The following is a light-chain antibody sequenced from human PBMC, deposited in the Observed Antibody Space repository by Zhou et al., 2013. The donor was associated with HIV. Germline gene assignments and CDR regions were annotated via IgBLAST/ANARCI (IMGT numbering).Light chain of an antibody. CDR1: QDIRSH. Sequence: VIWVTQSPSFLSASTGDRVTITCRISQDIRSHLAWYQQKPGQAPDLLIYATSTLQSGVPSRFSGSGSGTVFTLTISSLQPEDFATYYCQQASSFPPLTFGGGTKVEIK. J-gene: IGKJ4*01. CDR3: QQASSFPPLT. V-gene: IGKV1D-8*03. CDR2: ATS.